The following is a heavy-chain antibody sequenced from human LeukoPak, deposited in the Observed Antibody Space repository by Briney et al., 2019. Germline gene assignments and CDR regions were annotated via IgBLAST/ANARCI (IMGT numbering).Heavy chain of an antibody. D-gene: IGHD3-10*01. Sequence: GGSLRLSCAASGFTVSSNYMSWVRQAPGKGLEWVSVIYSGGSTYYADSVKGRFTISRDNSKNTLYLQMNSLRAEDTAVYYCAKVAHYYGSGSYYEYYFDYWGQGTLVTVSS. V-gene: IGHV3-66*01. CDR2: IYSGGST. CDR1: GFTVSSNY. CDR3: AKVAHYYGSGSYYEYYFDY. J-gene: IGHJ4*02.